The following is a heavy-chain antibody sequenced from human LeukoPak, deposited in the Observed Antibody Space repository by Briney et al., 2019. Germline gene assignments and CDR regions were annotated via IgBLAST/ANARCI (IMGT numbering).Heavy chain of an antibody. D-gene: IGHD2-21*02. CDR1: GGSISSGDKY. V-gene: IGHV4-30-4*01. Sequence: SQTLSLTCNVSGGSISSGDKYWSWIRQPPGKGLEWIGYIYYSGSTYYNPSLKSRLTISVDTSENQFSLHLTSVTAADTAVYFCARVTRWAGLDFWGQGTLVTVSS. CDR3: ARVTRWAGLDF. CDR2: IYYSGST. J-gene: IGHJ4*02.